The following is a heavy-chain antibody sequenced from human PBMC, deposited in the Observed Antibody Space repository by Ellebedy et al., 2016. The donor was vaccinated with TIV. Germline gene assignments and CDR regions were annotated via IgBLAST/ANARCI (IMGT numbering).Heavy chain of an antibody. CDR1: GFSFSSYG. V-gene: IGHV3-30*18. CDR3: AKEDWLDVNKIGSYYFHY. Sequence: GESLKISCAASGFSFSSYGMQWVRQAPGKGLEWVAVISDDGSHKYYADSVKGRFTISSDNSKNTLYLQMNSLKTEDTAVYYCAKEDWLDVNKIGSYYFHYWGQGPLVTVSS. CDR2: ISDDGSHK. J-gene: IGHJ4*02. D-gene: IGHD5-24*01.